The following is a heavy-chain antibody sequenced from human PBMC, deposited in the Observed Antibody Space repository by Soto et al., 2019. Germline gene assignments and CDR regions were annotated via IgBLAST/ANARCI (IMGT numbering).Heavy chain of an antibody. CDR1: GYTFTSYG. V-gene: IGHV1-18*01. D-gene: IGHD5-12*01. CDR2: ISAYNGNT. CDR3: AREGVAPYYYYGMDV. J-gene: IGHJ6*02. Sequence: ASVKVSCKASGYTFTSYGISWVRQAPGQGLEWMGWISAYNGNTNYAQTFQGRVTMTTDTSTSTVHMEVRSLRSDDTAAYYCAREGVAPYYYYGMDVWGQGTPVTVSS.